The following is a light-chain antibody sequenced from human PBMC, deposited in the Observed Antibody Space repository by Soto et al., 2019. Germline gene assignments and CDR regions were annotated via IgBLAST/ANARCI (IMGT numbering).Light chain of an antibody. CDR3: ATWDSSLSAVG. CDR2: DNY. V-gene: IGLV1-51*01. Sequence: QAVVTQPPSVSATPGQKVTISCSGSSSNIGNNYVSWYQQFPGTAPKLLIYDNYWRPSGIPDRFSASKSGTSATLGITGLQTGDEADYYCATWDSSLSAVGVGGGTKLTVL. CDR1: SSNIGNNY. J-gene: IGLJ2*01.